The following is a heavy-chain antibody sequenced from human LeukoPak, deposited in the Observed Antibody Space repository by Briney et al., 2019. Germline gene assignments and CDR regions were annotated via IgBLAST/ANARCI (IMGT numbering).Heavy chain of an antibody. CDR1: GGSVSSTDFS. J-gene: IGHJ4*02. D-gene: IGHD3-9*01. V-gene: IGHV4-39*01. Sequence: SETLSLTCTVSGGSVSSTDFSWGCIRPPPGKVLQWVGKLYYSGSSSYHPSINSRATMSVDTSKTQYSLKMPSVTAADTAVYYCESLSKGRYFDYIFDYWGQGSLVTVSS. CDR2: LYYSGSS. CDR3: ESLSKGRYFDYIFDY.